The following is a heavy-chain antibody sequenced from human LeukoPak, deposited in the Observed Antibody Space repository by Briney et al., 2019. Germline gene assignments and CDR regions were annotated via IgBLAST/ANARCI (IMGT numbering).Heavy chain of an antibody. D-gene: IGHD2-21*01. CDR3: AKYPCTTTNCYRDFQH. CDR1: GFTFSTYA. Sequence: PGGSLRLSCAASGFTFSTYAMSWVRQAPGKGLEWVSSIGSDGVNTHYRDSVKGRFTISRDNSENTLYLQMSSLRAEDTAVYYCAKYPCTTTNCYRDFQHWGQGTLVTVSS. V-gene: IGHV3-23*01. J-gene: IGHJ1*01. CDR2: IGSDGVNT.